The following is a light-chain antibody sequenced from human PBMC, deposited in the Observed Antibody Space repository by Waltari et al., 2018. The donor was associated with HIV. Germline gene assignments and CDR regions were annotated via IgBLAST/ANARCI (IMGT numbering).Light chain of an antibody. CDR2: ENN. V-gene: IGLV1-51*02. J-gene: IGLJ2*01. CDR3: GTWDSSLV. CDR1: RSNIGNNY. Sequence: QSVLTQPPSVSAAPGQKVTIPCSGSRSNIGNNYVSWYQQLPGTAPKLLIYENNKRPSGIPDRFSGSKSGTSATLGITGLQTGDEADYYCGTWDSSLVFGGGTKLTVL.